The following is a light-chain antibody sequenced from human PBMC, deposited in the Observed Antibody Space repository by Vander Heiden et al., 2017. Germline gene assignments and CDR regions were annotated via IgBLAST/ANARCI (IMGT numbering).Light chain of an antibody. CDR2: GNS. CDR3: QSYDSSLSGSV. J-gene: IGLJ2*01. CDR1: SSNIGAGYD. Sequence: QSVLTQPPSVSGAPGQRVTISCTGGSSNIGAGYDVHWSQQLPGTAPKLLIYGNSNRPSGVPDRFSGSKSGTSASLAITGLQAEDEADYYCQSYDSSLSGSVFGGGTKLTVL. V-gene: IGLV1-40*01.